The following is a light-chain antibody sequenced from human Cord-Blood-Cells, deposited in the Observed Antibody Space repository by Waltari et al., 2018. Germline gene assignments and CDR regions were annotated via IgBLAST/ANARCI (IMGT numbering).Light chain of an antibody. CDR3: SSYTSSSTLV. V-gene: IGLV2-14*03. Sequence: SALTQPASVSGSPGQSITISCPGTSSYVGGYNFVSWYQQHPGKAPKLMIYDVSNRPSGVSNRFSGSKSGNTASLTISGLQAEDEADYYCSSYTSSSTLVFGGGTKLTVL. CDR1: SSYVGGYNF. J-gene: IGLJ3*02. CDR2: DVS.